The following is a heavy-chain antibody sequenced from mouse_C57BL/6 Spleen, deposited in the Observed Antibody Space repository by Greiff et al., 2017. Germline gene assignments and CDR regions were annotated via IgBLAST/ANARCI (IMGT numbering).Heavy chain of an antibody. CDR2: IDPSDSYT. J-gene: IGHJ2*01. D-gene: IGHD1-1*01. V-gene: IGHV1-69*01. CDR1: GYTFTSYW. Sequence: VQLQQPGAELVMPGASVKLSCKASGYTFTSYWMHWVKQRPGQGLEWIGEIDPSDSYTNYNQKFKGKSTLTVDKSSSTAYMQLSSLTSEDSAVYYCARSFTTVDYWGQGTTLTVSS. CDR3: ARSFTTVDY.